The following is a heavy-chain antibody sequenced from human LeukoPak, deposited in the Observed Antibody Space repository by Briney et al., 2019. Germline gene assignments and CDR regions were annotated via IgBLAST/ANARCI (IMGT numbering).Heavy chain of an antibody. CDR3: AREGGSYARSYFDY. Sequence: ASVKVSCKASGYTFTSYGISWVRQAPGQGLEWMGWISAYNGNTNYAQKLQGRVTMTTDTSTSTAYMELRSQKSDDTAVYYCAREGGSYARSYFDYWGQGTLVTVSS. CDR2: ISAYNGNT. CDR1: GYTFTSYG. J-gene: IGHJ4*02. D-gene: IGHD1-26*01. V-gene: IGHV1-18*01.